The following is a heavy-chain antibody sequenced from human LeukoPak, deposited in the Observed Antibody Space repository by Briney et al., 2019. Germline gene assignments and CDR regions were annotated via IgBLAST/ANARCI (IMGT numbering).Heavy chain of an antibody. D-gene: IGHD2-15*01. V-gene: IGHV1-18*01. Sequence: ASVKVSCKASGYTFTSYGISWVRQAPGQGLEWMGWISAYNGNTNYAQKLQGRVTMTTDTSTSTAYMELRSLRSDDTAVYYCARDQTPARYCSGGSCYSGGYWGQGTLVTVSS. CDR3: ARDQTPARYCSGGSCYSGGY. J-gene: IGHJ4*02. CDR2: ISAYNGNT. CDR1: GYTFTSYG.